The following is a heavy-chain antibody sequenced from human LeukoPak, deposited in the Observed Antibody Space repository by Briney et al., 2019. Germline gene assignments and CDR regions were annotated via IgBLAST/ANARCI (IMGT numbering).Heavy chain of an antibody. CDR2: INPNSGGT. J-gene: IGHJ5*02. CDR3: ARGFNYDILTGYQFDP. CDR1: GYTFTGHY. D-gene: IGHD3-9*01. Sequence: SVKVSCKASGYTFTGHYMHWVRQAPGQGLEWMGWINPNSGGTNYAQKFQGRVTMTRDTSISTAYMELSRLRSDDTAVYYCARGFNYDILTGYQFDPWGQGTLVTVSS. V-gene: IGHV1-2*02.